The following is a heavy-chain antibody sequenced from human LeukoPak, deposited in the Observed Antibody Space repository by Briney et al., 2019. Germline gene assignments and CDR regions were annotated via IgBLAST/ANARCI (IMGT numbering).Heavy chain of an antibody. CDR3: ARHRLGIRDFDY. V-gene: IGHV4-4*09. D-gene: IGHD1-26*01. CDR2: IFASGIT. CDR1: GGSTSSHY. J-gene: IGHJ4*02. Sequence: SETLSLTCTVSGGSTSSHYWSWIRQPPGKELEWIGFIFASGITNYNPSLQSRVTISIDTSINQFSLKLTSVTAADTAVYYCARHRLGIRDFDYWGQGTLVTVSS.